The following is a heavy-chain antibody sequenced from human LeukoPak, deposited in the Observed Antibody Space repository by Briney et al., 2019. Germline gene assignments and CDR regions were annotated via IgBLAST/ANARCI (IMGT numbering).Heavy chain of an antibody. CDR2: ISWNSGSI. D-gene: IGHD4/OR15-4a*01. Sequence: GRSLRLSCAASGFTFDDYAMHWVRQAPGKGLEWVSGISWNSGSIAYADSVKGRFTISRDNAKNSLYLQMNSLRAEDTAWYYCAKDEDYFLDYWGQGTPVTVSS. V-gene: IGHV3-9*01. J-gene: IGHJ4*02. CDR3: AKDEDYFLDY. CDR1: GFTFDDYA.